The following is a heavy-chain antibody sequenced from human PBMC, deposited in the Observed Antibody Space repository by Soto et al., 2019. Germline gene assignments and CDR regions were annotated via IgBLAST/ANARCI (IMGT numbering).Heavy chain of an antibody. Sequence: PGGSLRLSCAASGFTFSSYGMHWVRQAPGKGLEWVAVISYDGSNKYYADSVKGRFTISRDNSKNTLYLQMNSLRAEDTAVYYCAKDLGYDSSGYPYYYGMDVWGQGTTVTVSS. CDR3: AKDLGYDSSGYPYYYGMDV. J-gene: IGHJ6*02. CDR1: GFTFSSYG. D-gene: IGHD3-22*01. V-gene: IGHV3-30*18. CDR2: ISYDGSNK.